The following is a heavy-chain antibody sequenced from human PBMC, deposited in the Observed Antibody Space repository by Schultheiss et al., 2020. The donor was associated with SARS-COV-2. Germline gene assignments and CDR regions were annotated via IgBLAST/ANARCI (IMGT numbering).Heavy chain of an antibody. Sequence: GGSLRLSCSASGFTFSSYAMYWVRQAPGKGPEWLTVISYDGNNKYYADSVNGRFTISRDNSKDTVYLQMSSLTAADTGIYYCARDDRYYFDSSGFPSPRMDVWGQGTTVTVSS. J-gene: IGHJ6*02. CDR2: ISYDGNNK. CDR1: GFTFSSYA. D-gene: IGHD3-22*01. CDR3: ARDDRYYFDSSGFPSPRMDV. V-gene: IGHV3-30*04.